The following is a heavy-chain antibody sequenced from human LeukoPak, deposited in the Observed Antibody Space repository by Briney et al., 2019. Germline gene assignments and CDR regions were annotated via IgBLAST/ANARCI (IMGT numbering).Heavy chain of an antibody. J-gene: IGHJ4*02. V-gene: IGHV3-30*18. CDR3: AKDGLGSYGSLDY. CDR2: ISYDGSNK. Sequence: GGSLRLSCAASGFTFSSYGMHWVRQAPGKGLEWVAVISYDGSNKYYADSVKGRFTISRDNSKNTLCLQMNSLRVEDTAVYYCAKDGLGSYGSLDYWGQGTLVTVSS. CDR1: GFTFSSYG. D-gene: IGHD3-16*01.